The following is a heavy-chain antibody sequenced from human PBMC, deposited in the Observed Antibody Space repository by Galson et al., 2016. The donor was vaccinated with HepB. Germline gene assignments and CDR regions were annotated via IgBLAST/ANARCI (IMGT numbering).Heavy chain of an antibody. D-gene: IGHD5-12*01. J-gene: IGHJ4*02. Sequence: SLRLSCAASGFTFGSYAMTWVRQAPGQGLEWVSSIEGSGFSTYYANSVKGRFTISRDNSKNTLYLQMNSLTAEDTAVYYCAQKWLRFDSWGQGTLVTVSS. CDR3: AQKWLRFDS. V-gene: IGHV3-23*01. CDR2: IEGSGFST. CDR1: GFTFGSYA.